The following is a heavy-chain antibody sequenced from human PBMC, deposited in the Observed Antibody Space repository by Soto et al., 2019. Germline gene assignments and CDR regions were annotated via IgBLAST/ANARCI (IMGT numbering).Heavy chain of an antibody. V-gene: IGHV3-30*18. CDR2: ISYDGTNK. D-gene: IGHD6-6*01. CDR3: AKDGGYSNSSRGMDV. Sequence: SLRLSCAASGFTFRNYDIHWVRQDPGKGLEWVAIISYDGTNKYYADSVKGRFTISRDNSKNTVYLQMNSLRAEDTAVYYCAKDGGYSNSSRGMDVWGQGTTVTVSS. J-gene: IGHJ6*02. CDR1: GFTFRNYD.